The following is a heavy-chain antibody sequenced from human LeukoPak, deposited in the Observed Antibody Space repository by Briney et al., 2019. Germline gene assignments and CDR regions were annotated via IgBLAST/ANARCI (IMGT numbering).Heavy chain of an antibody. V-gene: IGHV4-39*01. CDR1: GGSISSSSYY. CDR2: IYYSGST. J-gene: IGHJ4*02. Sequence: PSETLSLTCTVSGGSISSSSYYWGWIRQPPGKGLEWIGSIYYSGSTYYNPSLKSRVTISVDTSKNQFSLKLSSVTAADTAVYYCAWGGVFCGGDCYSFDYWGQGTLVTASS. CDR3: AWGGVFCGGDCYSFDY. D-gene: IGHD2-21*01.